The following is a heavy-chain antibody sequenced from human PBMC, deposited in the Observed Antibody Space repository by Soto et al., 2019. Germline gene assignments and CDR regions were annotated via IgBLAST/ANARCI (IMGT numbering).Heavy chain of an antibody. CDR1: GFTFSSYD. D-gene: IGHD2-15*01. CDR3: ARLVAALNYYDFYDMDV. CDR2: IGTAGDT. J-gene: IGHJ6*03. V-gene: IGHV3-13*01. Sequence: GGSLRLSCAASGFTFSSYDMHWVRQATGKGLEWVSAIGTAGDTYYPGSVKGRFTISRENAKNSLYLQMNSLRAGDTAVYYCARLVAALNYYDFYDMDVWGKGTTVTVSS.